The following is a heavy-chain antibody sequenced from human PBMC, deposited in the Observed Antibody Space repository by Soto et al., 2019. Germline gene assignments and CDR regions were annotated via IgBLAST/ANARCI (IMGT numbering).Heavy chain of an antibody. D-gene: IGHD6-13*01. Sequence: PGGSLRLSCSASGFTFSSYAMHWVRQAPGKGLEYVSAISSNGGSTYYADSVKGRFTISRDNSKNTLYLQMSSLRAEDTAVYYCVKPYSSSWYLFDPWGQGTLVTVSS. CDR3: VKPYSSSWYLFDP. V-gene: IGHV3-64D*08. CDR2: ISSNGGST. CDR1: GFTFSSYA. J-gene: IGHJ5*02.